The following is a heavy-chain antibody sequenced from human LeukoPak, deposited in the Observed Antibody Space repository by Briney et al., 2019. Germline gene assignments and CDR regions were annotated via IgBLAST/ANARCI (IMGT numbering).Heavy chain of an antibody. J-gene: IGHJ5*02. CDR3: AKVGWLEGLTNWFDP. D-gene: IGHD6-19*01. CDR1: GLTFSRYW. V-gene: IGHV3-7*01. CDR2: IKEDGSEK. Sequence: GGSLRLSCAASGLTFSRYWMTWVRQAPGKGLECVANIKEDGSEKKYVESVKGRFTISRDNARNSLYLQMNSLRADDTAVYCCAKVGWLEGLTNWFDPWGQGTLVTVSS.